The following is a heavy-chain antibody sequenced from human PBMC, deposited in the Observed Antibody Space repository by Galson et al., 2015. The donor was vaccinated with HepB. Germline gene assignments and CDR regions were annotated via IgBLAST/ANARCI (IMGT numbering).Heavy chain of an antibody. J-gene: IGHJ4*02. D-gene: IGHD3-22*01. CDR2: ICAYNGNT. Sequence: SVKLSCKASGYTFSNYGIRWVRQAPGQGLEWMAWICAYNGNTYCAQNLQGRVSMTTSTSTNTAYLELRSLTSDDTAVYYCARDHRLAGDSRGSYSFDYWGQGTLLTVSS. CDR1: GYTFSNYG. V-gene: IGHV1-18*04. CDR3: ARDHRLAGDSRGSYSFDY.